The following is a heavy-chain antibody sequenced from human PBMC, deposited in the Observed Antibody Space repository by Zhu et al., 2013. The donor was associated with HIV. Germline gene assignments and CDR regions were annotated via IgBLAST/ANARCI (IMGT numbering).Heavy chain of an antibody. CDR1: GYTFTSYD. CDR3: ASAKYGMDV. J-gene: IGHJ6*02. Sequence: QVQLVQSGAEVKKPGASVKVSCKASGYTFTSYDINWVRQATGQGLEWMGWIIPILGIANYAQKFQGRVTITADKSTSTAYMELSSLRSEDTAVYYCASAKYGMDVWGQGTTVTVSS. V-gene: IGHV1-69*09. CDR2: IIPILGIA.